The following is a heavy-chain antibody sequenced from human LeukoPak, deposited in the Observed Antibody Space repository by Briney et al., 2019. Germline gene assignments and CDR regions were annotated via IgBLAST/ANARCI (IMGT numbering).Heavy chain of an antibody. CDR1: GGSISSGGYS. D-gene: IGHD4-11*01. J-gene: IGHJ5*02. V-gene: IGHV4-30-2*01. CDR2: IYHSGST. CDR3: ARGTVTTWGGFDP. Sequence: PSQTLSLTCAVSGGSISSGGYSWSWIRQPPGKGLEWIGYIYHSGSTYYNPSLKSRVTISVDRSKNQFSLKLSYVTAADTAVYYCARGTVTTWGGFDPWGQGTLVTVSS.